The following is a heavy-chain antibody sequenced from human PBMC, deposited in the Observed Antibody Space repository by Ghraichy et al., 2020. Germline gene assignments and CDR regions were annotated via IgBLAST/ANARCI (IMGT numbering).Heavy chain of an antibody. CDR1: GFTFSSYR. J-gene: IGHJ4*02. D-gene: IGHD2-2*01. Sequence: GGSLRLSCAASGFTFSSYRMNWVRQAPGKGLEWVSSISSSGSYIYYADSVKGRFTISRDNAKNSLYLQMNSLRAEDTAVYYCATSCSTSCPWGPDYWGQGTLVTVSS. CDR2: ISSSGSYI. V-gene: IGHV3-21*01. CDR3: ATSCSTSCPWGPDY.